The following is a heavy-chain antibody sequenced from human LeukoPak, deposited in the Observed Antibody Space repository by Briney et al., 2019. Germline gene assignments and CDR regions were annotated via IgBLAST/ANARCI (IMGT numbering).Heavy chain of an antibody. J-gene: IGHJ6*03. CDR3: ARQGTAMAPGYYYYYMDV. Sequence: SETLSLTCTVSGGSISSYYWSWIRQPPGKGLEWIGYIYYSGSTNYNPSLKSRVTISVDTSKNQFSLKLSSVTAADTAVYYCARQGTAMAPGYYYYYMDVWGKGTTVTVSS. CDR1: GGSISSYY. D-gene: IGHD5-18*01. V-gene: IGHV4-59*08. CDR2: IYYSGST.